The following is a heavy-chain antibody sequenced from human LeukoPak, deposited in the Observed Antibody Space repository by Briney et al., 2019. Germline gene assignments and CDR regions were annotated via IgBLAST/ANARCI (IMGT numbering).Heavy chain of an antibody. Sequence: GGSLRLSCVASGFTFSNHAMTWVRQAPGKGLEWVSAISADAVDTFYAPSVKGRFTISRDNSKDTMYLQINSLRAEDTAIYYCAKDVWWSVSWGQGTLVTVSS. CDR3: AKDVWWSVS. V-gene: IGHV3-23*01. CDR2: ISADAVDT. D-gene: IGHD2-8*02. CDR1: GFTFSNHA. J-gene: IGHJ5*02.